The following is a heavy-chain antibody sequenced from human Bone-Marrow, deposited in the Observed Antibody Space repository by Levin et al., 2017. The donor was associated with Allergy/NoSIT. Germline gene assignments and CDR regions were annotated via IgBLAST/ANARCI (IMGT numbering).Heavy chain of an antibody. D-gene: IGHD6-13*01. V-gene: IGHV4-31*03. J-gene: IGHJ5*02. CDR3: AKDGASSWYENWFDP. CDR2: IYYSGNT. Sequence: TLSLTCTVSGASIGRGGFYWSWIRQPPGKGLEWIGYIYYSGNTYYNPSLEGRATISMATSKNQFFLKLTSVTAADTAMYYCAKDGASSWYENWFDPWGQGTLVIVSS. CDR1: GASIGRGGFY.